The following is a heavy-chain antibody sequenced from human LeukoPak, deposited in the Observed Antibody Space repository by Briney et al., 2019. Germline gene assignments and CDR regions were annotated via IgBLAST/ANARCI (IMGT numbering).Heavy chain of an antibody. J-gene: IGHJ6*04. V-gene: IGHV3-23*01. Sequence: GGSLRLSCAASGFTFSSYAMSWVRQAPGKGLEWVSAISGSGGSTYYADSVKGRFTISRDNSKNTLYLQMNSLRAEDTAVYYCAKDQGGLEPMITFGGVIVRLMDVWGKGTTVTVSS. CDR1: GFTFSSYA. CDR3: AKDQGGLEPMITFGGVIVRLMDV. CDR2: ISGSGGST. D-gene: IGHD3-16*02.